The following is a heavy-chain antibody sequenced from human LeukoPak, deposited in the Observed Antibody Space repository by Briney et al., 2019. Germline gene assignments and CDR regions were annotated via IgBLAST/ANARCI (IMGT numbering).Heavy chain of an antibody. CDR3: TSPIFSSIPSRPVDY. CDR2: IRSKDHAYAT. V-gene: IGHV3-73*01. J-gene: IGHJ4*02. CDR1: GFILNASA. Sequence: PGGSLKLSCAASGFILNASAIYWVRQASGKGLEWVGRIRSKDHAYATSYAASLKGRFTISRDDSKNMAYLQMNSLKIEDTAVYYCTSPIFSSIPSRPVDYWGQGTLVTVSP. D-gene: IGHD3-3*01.